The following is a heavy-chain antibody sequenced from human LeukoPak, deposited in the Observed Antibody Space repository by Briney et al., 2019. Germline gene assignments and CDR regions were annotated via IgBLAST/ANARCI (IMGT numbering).Heavy chain of an antibody. CDR1: GGTFSSYA. Sequence: SVKVSCKASGGTFSSYAISWVQQAPGQGLEWMGGIIPIFGTANYAQKFQGRVTITADESTSTAYMELSSLRSEDTAVYYCARGGYYYDSRNYPSFGGLNFAYWGQGSLVTVSS. CDR2: IIPIFGTA. CDR3: ARGGYYYDSRNYPSFGGLNFAY. J-gene: IGHJ4*02. D-gene: IGHD3-22*01. V-gene: IGHV1-69*13.